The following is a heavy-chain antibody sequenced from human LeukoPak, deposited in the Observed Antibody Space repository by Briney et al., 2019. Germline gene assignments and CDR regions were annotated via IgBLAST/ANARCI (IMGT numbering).Heavy chain of an antibody. J-gene: IGHJ3*02. Sequence: GGSLILSCAASEFTFSSYAMSWVRQAPGKGLEWVSAISGSGGSTYYADSVKGRFTISRDNSKNTLYLQMNSLRAEDTAVYYCAKGGEGSEYQDAFDIWGQGTMVTVSS. D-gene: IGHD3-16*01. V-gene: IGHV3-23*01. CDR2: ISGSGGST. CDR3: AKGGEGSEYQDAFDI. CDR1: EFTFSSYA.